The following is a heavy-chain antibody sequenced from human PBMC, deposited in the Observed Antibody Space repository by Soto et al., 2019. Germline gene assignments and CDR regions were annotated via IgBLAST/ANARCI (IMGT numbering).Heavy chain of an antibody. CDR3: ARWGTTGGLDV. Sequence: QVQLVESGGGVVQPGTSLRLSCVGSGFTFRSYVIHWVRQAPGKGLEWVALTSYAGSNNFYGDSVKGRFTISRHNSRNTVGLQMDSLRFEDTALYYCARWGTTGGLDVWGQGTLVSVSS. D-gene: IGHD3-16*01. V-gene: IGHV3-33*05. J-gene: IGHJ4*02. CDR1: GFTFRSYV. CDR2: TSYAGSNN.